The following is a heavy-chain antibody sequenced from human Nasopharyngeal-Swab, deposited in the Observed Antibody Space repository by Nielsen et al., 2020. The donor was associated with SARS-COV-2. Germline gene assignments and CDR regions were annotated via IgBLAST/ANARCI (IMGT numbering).Heavy chain of an antibody. D-gene: IGHD1-1*01. CDR2: FDPEDGET. V-gene: IGHV1-24*01. Sequence: ASVKVSCKVSGYTLTELSMHWVRQAPGKGLEWMGGFDPEDGETIYAQKFQGRVTMTEDTSTDTAYMELSSLRSEDTAVYYCARDGIAYLTTGTTGPSVGFDPWGQGTLVTVSS. J-gene: IGHJ5*02. CDR3: ARDGIAYLTTGTTGPSVGFDP. CDR1: GYTLTELS.